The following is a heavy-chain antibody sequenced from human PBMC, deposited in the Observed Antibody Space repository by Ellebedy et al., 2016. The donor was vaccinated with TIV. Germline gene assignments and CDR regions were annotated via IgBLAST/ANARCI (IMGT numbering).Heavy chain of an antibody. CDR2: IIPIFNTA. CDR3: AIMTKRQGRYFYYYLDV. Sequence: SVKVSXXTSGGTFSNYAISWVRQAPGQGLEWMGAIIPIFNTANYAQNFQGRVTITADESTSTAYMELSSLRSEDTAVYFCAIMTKRQGRYFYYYLDVWGIGTTVTVSS. J-gene: IGHJ6*03. D-gene: IGHD4-11*01. V-gene: IGHV1-69*13. CDR1: GGTFSNYA.